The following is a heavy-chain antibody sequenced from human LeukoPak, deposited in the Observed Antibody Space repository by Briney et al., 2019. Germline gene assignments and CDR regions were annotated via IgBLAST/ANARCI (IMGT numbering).Heavy chain of an antibody. V-gene: IGHV3-7*01. D-gene: IGHD3-10*01. Sequence: GGSLRLSCAASGFTFSLYWMNWVRWAPGKGLEWVANIKQDGSEKNYVDSVKGRFTISRDNAKNSLYLQMNSLRDEDTAVYYCARSRFGDFDYWGQGTLVTVSS. CDR2: IKQDGSEK. J-gene: IGHJ4*02. CDR1: GFTFSLYW. CDR3: ARSRFGDFDY.